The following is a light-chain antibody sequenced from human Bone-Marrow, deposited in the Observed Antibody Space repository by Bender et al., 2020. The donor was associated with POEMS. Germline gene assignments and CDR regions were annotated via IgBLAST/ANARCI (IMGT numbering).Light chain of an antibody. CDR1: SSNIGAHA. V-gene: IGLV1-44*01. Sequence: QSVLTQPPSASGTPGQRVTISCSGGSSNIGAHAVNWYQHLPGTAPQLLIYSSHRRPSEVPDRFSGSRSGTSASLAISGLQSEDEADYCCAVWDDSLNGWVFGGETKLTVL. CDR2: SSH. CDR3: AVWDDSLNGWV. J-gene: IGLJ3*02.